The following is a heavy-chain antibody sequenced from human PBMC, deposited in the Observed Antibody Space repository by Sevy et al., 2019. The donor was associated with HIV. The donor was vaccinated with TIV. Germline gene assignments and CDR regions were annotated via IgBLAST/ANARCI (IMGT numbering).Heavy chain of an antibody. CDR1: GFTFNTHA. V-gene: IGHV3-23*01. J-gene: IGHJ3*01. D-gene: IGHD2-8*01. CDR3: AKALNPALESMLQVNLRTLNGFDV. CDR2: ISGPGYNT. Sequence: GGSLRLSCAASGFTFNTHAMNWVRQAPGKGLEWVSTISGPGYNTYYADSVKGRFTISRDNSQNTLHLQMNSLRADDTAVYYCAKALNPALESMLQVNLRTLNGFDVWGQGTMVTVSS.